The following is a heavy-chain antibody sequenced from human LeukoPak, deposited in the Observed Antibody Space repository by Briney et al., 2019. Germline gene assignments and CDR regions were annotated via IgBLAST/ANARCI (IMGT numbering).Heavy chain of an antibody. Sequence: PGRSLRLSCAASGFTFSDYGIHWVRQAPGKGLEWVAVIWYDGTNKYYGDSVKGRFTISRDNSKNTLYLQMNSLRAEGTAVYYCAKDRGSYSTTADSWGQGTLVTVSS. J-gene: IGHJ5*01. CDR3: AKDRGSYSTTADS. D-gene: IGHD1-26*01. CDR2: IWYDGTNK. CDR1: GFTFSDYG. V-gene: IGHV3-33*06.